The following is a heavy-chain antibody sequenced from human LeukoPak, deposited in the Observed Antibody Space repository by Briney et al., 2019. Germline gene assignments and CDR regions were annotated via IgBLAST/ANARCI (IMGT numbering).Heavy chain of an antibody. D-gene: IGHD6-19*01. V-gene: IGHV3-74*01. CDR2: INSDGSST. CDR3: ARVWYSIGWYGGY. Sequence: GGSLRLSCAASGFTFSSYEMNWVRQAPGKGLVWVSRINSDGSSTSYADSVKGRFTISRDNAKNTLYLQMNSLRAEDTAVYYCARVWYSIGWYGGYWGQGTLVTVSS. J-gene: IGHJ4*02. CDR1: GFTFSSYE.